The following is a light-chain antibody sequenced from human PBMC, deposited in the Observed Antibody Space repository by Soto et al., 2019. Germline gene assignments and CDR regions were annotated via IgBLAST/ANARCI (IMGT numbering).Light chain of an antibody. V-gene: IGKV3-20*01. CDR3: QQYDNSPIT. J-gene: IGKJ5*01. CDR2: GAS. CDR1: QSISSSV. Sequence: EIVLTQSPGTLSLSPGERASLSCGASQSISSSVRAWYQQKPGQAPRLLIYGASSRATGIPDRFSGTGSETDFTLTISRLEPEDFAVYYRQQYDNSPITFGQGTRLEIK.